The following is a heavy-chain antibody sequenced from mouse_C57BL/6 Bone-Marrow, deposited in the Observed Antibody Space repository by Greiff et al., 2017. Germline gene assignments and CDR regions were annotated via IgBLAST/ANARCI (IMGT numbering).Heavy chain of an antibody. Sequence: EVKLMESGAELVRPGASVKLSCTASGFNIKDDYMHWVKQRPEQGLEWIGWIDPENGDTEYASKFQGKATITADTSSNTAYLQLSSLTSEDTAVYYCTAISAGWFAYWGQGTLVTVSA. CDR2: IDPENGDT. D-gene: IGHD6-2*01. CDR1: GFNIKDDY. J-gene: IGHJ3*01. CDR3: TAISAGWFAY. V-gene: IGHV14-4*01.